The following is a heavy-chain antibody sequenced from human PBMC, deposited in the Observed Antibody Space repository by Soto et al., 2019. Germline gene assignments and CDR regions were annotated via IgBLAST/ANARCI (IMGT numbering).Heavy chain of an antibody. CDR3: ARTTWELGVRFDY. Sequence: QVQLVESGGRLVRPGGSLRLSCAASGFPFSDFYMTWIRRAAGRGLQCLSYISGRGGTIYYADSVKGRFTISRDNAKNSLDLQMDGLRGDDTGVYYCARTTWELGVRFDYWGQGALVTVSS. V-gene: IGHV3-11*01. D-gene: IGHD1-26*01. J-gene: IGHJ4*02. CDR1: GFPFSDFY. CDR2: ISGRGGTI.